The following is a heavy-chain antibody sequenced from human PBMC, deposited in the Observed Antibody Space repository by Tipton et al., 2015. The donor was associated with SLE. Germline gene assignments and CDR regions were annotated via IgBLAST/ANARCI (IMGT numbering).Heavy chain of an antibody. D-gene: IGHD4-17*01. CDR1: GGSISSYY. V-gene: IGHV4-59*12. J-gene: IGHJ4*02. Sequence: TLSLTCTVSGGSISSYYWSWIRLPPGKGLEWIGYIYYSGSTYYNPSLKSRVTISVDTSKNQFSLKLSSVTAADTAVYYCARGDGYYFDYWGQGTLVTVSS. CDR3: ARGDGYYFDY. CDR2: IYYSGST.